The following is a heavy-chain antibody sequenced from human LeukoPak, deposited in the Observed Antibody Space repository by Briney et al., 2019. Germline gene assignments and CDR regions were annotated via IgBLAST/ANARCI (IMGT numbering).Heavy chain of an antibody. J-gene: IGHJ4*02. CDR2: IYSGGST. Sequence: GGSLRLSCAASGFTVSSNYMSWVRQVPGKGLEWVSVIYSGGSTYYADSVKGRFTISRDNSKNTLYLQMNSLRAEDTAVYYCATDLGRVRGVIFDYWGQGTLVTVSS. CDR1: GFTVSSNY. V-gene: IGHV3-53*01. D-gene: IGHD3-10*01. CDR3: ATDLGRVRGVIFDY.